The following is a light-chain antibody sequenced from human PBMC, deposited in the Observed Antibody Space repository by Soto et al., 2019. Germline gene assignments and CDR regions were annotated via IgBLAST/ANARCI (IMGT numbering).Light chain of an antibody. Sequence: QSALTQPASVSGSPGQSITISCTGTSSDVGSYNLVSWYQQHPVKAPKLMIYEVSKRPSGVSNRFSGSKSGNTASLTSSGLQAEDETDYYCCSYAGSSTYVFGTGTKLTVL. CDR3: CSYAGSSTYV. CDR1: SSDVGSYNL. V-gene: IGLV2-23*02. J-gene: IGLJ1*01. CDR2: EVS.